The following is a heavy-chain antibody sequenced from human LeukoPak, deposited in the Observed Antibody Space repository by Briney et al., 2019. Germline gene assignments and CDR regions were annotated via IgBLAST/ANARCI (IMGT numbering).Heavy chain of an antibody. D-gene: IGHD5-18*01. CDR2: MNPNSGNT. CDR3: ARDRGYSYGATDY. V-gene: IGHV1-8*03. CDR1: GYTFTSYD. J-gene: IGHJ4*02. Sequence: ASVKVSCKASGYTFTSYDINWVRQAPGQGLEWMGWMNPNSGNTGYAQKFQGRVTITRNTSISTAYMELSSLRSEDTAVYYCARDRGYSYGATDYWGQGTLVTVSS.